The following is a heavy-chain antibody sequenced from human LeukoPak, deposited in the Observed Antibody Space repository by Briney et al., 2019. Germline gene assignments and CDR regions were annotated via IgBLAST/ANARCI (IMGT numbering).Heavy chain of an antibody. J-gene: IGHJ4*02. V-gene: IGHV3-23*01. CDR2: MSGSGGGT. CDR1: GFTFSSYA. D-gene: IGHD4-17*01. CDR3: AKMVGDYGLYYFDY. Sequence: GGSLRLSCAASGFTFSSYAMNSVRQAPGKGLEWVSVMSGSGGGTHYADSVKGRFTISRDSSKNTLYLQMNSLRAEDTAVYYCAKMVGDYGLYYFDYWGQGTLVTVSS.